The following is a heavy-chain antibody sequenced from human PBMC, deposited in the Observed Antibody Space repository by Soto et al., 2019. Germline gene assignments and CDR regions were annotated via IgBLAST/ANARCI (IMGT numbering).Heavy chain of an antibody. V-gene: IGHV4-34*01. CDR2: INHSGST. CDR3: ARGIYCSGGSCYSPDYYYYYGMDV. D-gene: IGHD2-15*01. CDR1: GGSFSGYY. J-gene: IGHJ6*02. Sequence: SETLSLTCTVYGGSFSGYYWSWIRQPTGKGLEWIGEINHSGSTNYNPSLKSRVTISVDTSKNQFSLKLSSVTAADTAVYYCARGIYCSGGSCYSPDYYYYYGMDVWGQGTTVTVSS.